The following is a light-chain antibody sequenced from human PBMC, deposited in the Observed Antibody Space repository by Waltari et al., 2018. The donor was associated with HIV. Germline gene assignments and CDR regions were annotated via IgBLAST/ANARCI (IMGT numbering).Light chain of an antibody. V-gene: IGLV1-40*02. CDR3: QSFDGSHWM. J-gene: IGLJ3*02. CDR2: SSS. Sequence: QSILTQPPSVSGAPGQRVTISCTGSASNVGSGYDVHWYQQLPGTAPKLVIYSSSHRPSGVSGRFSGAKSGTSASLAITGLQAEDEGVYFCQSFDGSHWMFGGGTKLTVL. CDR1: ASNVGSGYD.